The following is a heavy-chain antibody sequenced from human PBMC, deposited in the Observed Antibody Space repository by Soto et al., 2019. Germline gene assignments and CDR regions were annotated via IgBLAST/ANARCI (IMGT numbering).Heavy chain of an antibody. CDR1: GYTVTTHY. J-gene: IGHJ4*02. CDR2: INPSGGRT. V-gene: IGHV1-46*01. D-gene: IGHD3-10*01. CDR3: ARAGENYGSGTFSPPLRYYFNS. Sequence: QVQLVQSGTEVKKPGASANVSCKASGYTVTTHYMHWVRQAPGQGLEWMGIINPSGGRTTYALKVQGRVTIASVTSTNTEYVELTRLRSESTAIYFCARAGENYGSGTFSPPLRYYFNSWGQGTLVTVSS.